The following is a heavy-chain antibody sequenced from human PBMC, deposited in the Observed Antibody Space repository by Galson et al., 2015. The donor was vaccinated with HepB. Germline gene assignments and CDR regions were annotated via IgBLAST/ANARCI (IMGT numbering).Heavy chain of an antibody. CDR2: IKSKTDGGTT. CDR1: GFTFSNAW. V-gene: IGHV3-15*01. D-gene: IGHD3-10*01. Sequence: SLRLSCAAPGFTFSNAWMSWVRQAPGKGLEWVGRIKSKTDGGTTDYAAPVKGRFTISRDDSKNTLYLQMNSLKTEDTAVYYCTTEGELYGSGSYYMSVGDYWGQGTLVTVSS. J-gene: IGHJ4*02. CDR3: TTEGELYGSGSYYMSVGDY.